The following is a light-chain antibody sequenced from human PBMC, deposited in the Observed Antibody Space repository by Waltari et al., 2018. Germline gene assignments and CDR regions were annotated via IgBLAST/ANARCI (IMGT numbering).Light chain of an antibody. CDR1: SRDVGGYNY. J-gene: IGLJ3*02. Sequence: QSALTQPASESGSPGQSSTISCPGASRDVGGYNYVSWYQQHPGKAPKLIIYDVNNRPSGLSNRFSGSKSGNRASLTISGLQAEDEADYYCCSFTSSSTWVFGGGTKLTVL. V-gene: IGLV2-14*03. CDR2: DVN. CDR3: CSFTSSSTWV.